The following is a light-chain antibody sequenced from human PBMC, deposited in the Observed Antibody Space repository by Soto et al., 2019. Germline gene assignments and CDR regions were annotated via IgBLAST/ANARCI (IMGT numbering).Light chain of an antibody. CDR2: AAS. CDR3: QQGNFFPPT. CDR1: QGVRSW. V-gene: IGKV1D-12*01. J-gene: IGKJ4*01. Sequence: DIQITQSPSSVFASVGDRVTITCRASQGVRSWLAWYQQKPGKAPKLLIYAASNLQSGVPSRFSGGGSGADYTLTISSLQPEDFATYYCQQGNFFPPTFGGGTRVEIK.